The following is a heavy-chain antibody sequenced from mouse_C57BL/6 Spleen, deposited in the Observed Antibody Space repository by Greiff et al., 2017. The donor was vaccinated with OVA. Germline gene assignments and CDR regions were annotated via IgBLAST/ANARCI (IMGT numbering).Heavy chain of an antibody. CDR2: IYPRSGNT. CDR1: GYTFTSYG. V-gene: IGHV1-81*01. CDR3: ARSDWFAY. Sequence: VKLQQSGAELARPGASVKLSCKASGYTFTSYGISWVKQRTGQGLEWIGEIYPRSGNTYYNEKFKGKATLTADKSSSTAYMELRSLTSEDSAVYFCARSDWFAYWGQGTLVTVSA. J-gene: IGHJ3*01.